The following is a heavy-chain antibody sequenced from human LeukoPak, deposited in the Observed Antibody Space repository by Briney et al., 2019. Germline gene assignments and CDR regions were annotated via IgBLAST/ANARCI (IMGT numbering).Heavy chain of an antibody. CDR2: INPNSGGT. D-gene: IGHD3-10*01. CDR3: ARVWFGEFFNGAYFDY. Sequence: GASVKVSCKASGYTFTSYYMHWVRQAPGQGLEWMGWINPNSGGTNYAQKFQGRVTMTRDTSISTAYMELSRLRSDDTAVYYCARVWFGEFFNGAYFDYWGQGTLVTVSS. J-gene: IGHJ4*02. V-gene: IGHV1-2*02. CDR1: GYTFTSYY.